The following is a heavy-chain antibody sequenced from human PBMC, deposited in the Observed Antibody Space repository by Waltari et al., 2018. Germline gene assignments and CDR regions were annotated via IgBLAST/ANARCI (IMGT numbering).Heavy chain of an antibody. D-gene: IGHD3-22*01. Sequence: EVQLVESGGGLVQPGGSLRLACAASGFTFSGYSLNWVLQAPGDGPEWISYINSGSTTISYADSVRGRFTISRDNAKSFLYLDLFSLRAEDTAVYYCVRDPYHDPSGYPGYWGQGTLVTVSS. V-gene: IGHV3-48*01. CDR1: GFTFSGYS. CDR2: INSGSTTI. CDR3: VRDPYHDPSGYPGY. J-gene: IGHJ4*02.